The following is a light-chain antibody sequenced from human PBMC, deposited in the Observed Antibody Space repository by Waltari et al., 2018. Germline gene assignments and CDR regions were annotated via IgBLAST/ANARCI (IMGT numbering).Light chain of an antibody. CDR2: GAS. CDR3: QKYEALPAT. CDR1: QSVGRY. V-gene: IGKV3-20*01. J-gene: IGKJ1*01. Sequence: EIVLPPSPGTLSLSPGERATLSCRASQSVGRYLAWYQQKPGQAPRLLIYGASTRAAGIPDRFSGSGSGTDFSLIISRLEPEDFAVYFCQKYEALPATFGQGTKVEIK.